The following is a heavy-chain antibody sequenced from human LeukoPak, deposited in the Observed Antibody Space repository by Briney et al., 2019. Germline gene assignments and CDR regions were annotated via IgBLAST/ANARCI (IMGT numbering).Heavy chain of an antibody. CDR1: GFTFSSYE. CDR3: ARVGDGYFDWLSYPDY. J-gene: IGHJ4*02. CDR2: ISSSGSTI. V-gene: IGHV3-48*03. Sequence: PGGSLRLSCAASGFTFSSYETNWVRQAPGKGLEWVSYISSSGSTIYYADSVKGRFTISRGNAKNSLYLQMNSLRAEDTAVYYCARVGDGYFDWLSYPDYWGQGTLVTVSS. D-gene: IGHD3-9*01.